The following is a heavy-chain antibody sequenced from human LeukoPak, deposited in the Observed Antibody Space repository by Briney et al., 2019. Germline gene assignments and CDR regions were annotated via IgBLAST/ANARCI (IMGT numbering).Heavy chain of an antibody. CDR3: AAGNPYYDFWSGYYFYFDY. Sequence: ASVKVSCKASGYTFTSYYMHWVRQAPGQGLEWMGIINPSGGSTSYAQKFQGRVTITADESTSTAYMELSSLRSEDTAVYYCAAGNPYYDFWSGYYFYFDYWGQGTLVTVSS. D-gene: IGHD3-3*01. CDR2: INPSGGST. CDR1: GYTFTSYY. V-gene: IGHV1-46*01. J-gene: IGHJ4*02.